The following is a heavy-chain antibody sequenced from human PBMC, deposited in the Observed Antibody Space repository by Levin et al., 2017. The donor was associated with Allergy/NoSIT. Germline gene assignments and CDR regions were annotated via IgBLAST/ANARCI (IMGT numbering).Heavy chain of an antibody. V-gene: IGHV2-70*01. CDR1: GFSLSTSGMS. J-gene: IGHJ3*02. Sequence: QTLSLTCTPSGFSLSTSGMSVGWIRQSPGKALEWLTLIDWDDDKYYSTSLKTRLTISKDTSKNQVVLIMTNMDPVDTATYYCARMVRGVIPAFDIWGQGTTVTVSS. D-gene: IGHD3-10*01. CDR2: IDWDDDK. CDR3: ARMVRGVIPAFDI.